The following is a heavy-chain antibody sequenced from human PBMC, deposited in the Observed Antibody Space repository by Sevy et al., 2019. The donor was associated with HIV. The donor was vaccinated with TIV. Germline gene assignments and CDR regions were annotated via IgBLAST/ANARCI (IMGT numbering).Heavy chain of an antibody. CDR1: CGPISSYY. J-gene: IGHJ5*02. Sequence: SETLSLTCSVSCGPISSYYWSWIRQPPGKRLEWIGYIHYSGSTNYNPSLNSRLTISVDTSKNQFSLRLTSVTAADTAVYYCARAPPVRSGDDSLNWFDPWGQGILVTVSS. CDR2: IHYSGST. V-gene: IGHV4-59*01. CDR3: ARAPPVRSGDDSLNWFDP. D-gene: IGHD5-12*01.